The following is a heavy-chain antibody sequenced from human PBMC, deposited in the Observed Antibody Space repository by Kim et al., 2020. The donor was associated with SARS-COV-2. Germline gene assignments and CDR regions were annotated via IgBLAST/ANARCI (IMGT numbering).Heavy chain of an antibody. J-gene: IGHJ5*02. Sequence: SETLSLTCTVSGASVTSSYWSWIRQPPGKGLEWIGYIYYSGSTNYNPSLKSRVTMSVDTSKNQFSLKLTSVTAADTAVYYCASWFGVDLWGQGTLVTVFS. CDR1: GASVTSSY. D-gene: IGHD3-10*01. V-gene: IGHV4-59*02. CDR3: ASWFGVDL. CDR2: IYYSGST.